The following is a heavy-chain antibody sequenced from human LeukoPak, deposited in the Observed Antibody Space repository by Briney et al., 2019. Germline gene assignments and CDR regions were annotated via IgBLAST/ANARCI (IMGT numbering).Heavy chain of an antibody. V-gene: IGHV3-9*01. J-gene: IGHJ4*02. D-gene: IGHD4-23*01. CDR3: AKSPGPITVVTILDY. CDR2: ISWNSGSI. Sequence: GRSLRLSCAASGFTFDDYAMHWVRQAPGKGLEWVSGISWNSGSIGYADSVKGRFTISRDNAKNSLYLQMNSLRAEDTALYYCAKSPGPITVVTILDYWGQGTLVTVSS. CDR1: GFTFDDYA.